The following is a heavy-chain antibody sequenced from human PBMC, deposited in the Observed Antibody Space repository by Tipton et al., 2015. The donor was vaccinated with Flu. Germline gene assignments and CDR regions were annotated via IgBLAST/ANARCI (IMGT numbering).Heavy chain of an antibody. Sequence: QLVQSGAEVKKPGASVKVSCKASGYTFTSYGISWVRQAPGQGLEWMGWISAYNGNTNYAQKLQGRVTMTTDTSTSTAYMELRSLRSDDTAVYYCARQKDFWSGYYTDYYYYYMDVWGKGTTVTVSS. V-gene: IGHV1-18*04. CDR2: ISAYNGNT. J-gene: IGHJ6*03. CDR3: ARQKDFWSGYYTDYYYYYMDV. D-gene: IGHD3-3*01. CDR1: GYTFTSYG.